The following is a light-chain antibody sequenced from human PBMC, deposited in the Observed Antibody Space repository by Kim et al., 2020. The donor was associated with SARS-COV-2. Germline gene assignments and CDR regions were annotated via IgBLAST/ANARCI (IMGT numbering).Light chain of an antibody. Sequence: APGKTARITCGGNNMGSKSVHWYQQKPGQAPVLVIYYDSDRPSGIPERFSDSNSGNTATLTISRVEAGDEADYYCQVWDSSGDHYVFGTGTKVTVL. CDR3: QVWDSSGDHYV. CDR1: NMGSKS. V-gene: IGLV3-21*04. CDR2: YDS. J-gene: IGLJ1*01.